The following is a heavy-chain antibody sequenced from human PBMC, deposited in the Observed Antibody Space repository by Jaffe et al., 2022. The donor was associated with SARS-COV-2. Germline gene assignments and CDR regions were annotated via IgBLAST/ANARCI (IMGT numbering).Heavy chain of an antibody. CDR2: IIPIFGTA. Sequence: QVQLVQSGAEVKKPGSSVKVSCKASGGTFSSYAISWVRQAPGQGLEWMGGIIPIFGTANYAQKFQGRVTITADESTSTAYMELSSLRSEDTAVYYCARARKRAPLVGATKEIYYYYYGMDVWGQGTTVTVSS. CDR1: GGTFSSYA. V-gene: IGHV1-69*01. D-gene: IGHD1-26*01. CDR3: ARARKRAPLVGATKEIYYYYYGMDV. J-gene: IGHJ6*02.